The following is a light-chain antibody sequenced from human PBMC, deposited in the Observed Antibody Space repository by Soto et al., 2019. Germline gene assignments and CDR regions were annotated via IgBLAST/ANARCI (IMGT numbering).Light chain of an antibody. CDR1: SGDIGAYDH. CDR2: DVT. Sequence: QSALTQPASVSGSPGQSVILSCSGTSGDIGAYDHVAWFQQHPGEVPKLLLRDVTNRPSGVSGRFSGSKSGNTAYLTISGLRPEDEAAYYCSSSTHSNTVVFGGGTQLTVL. V-gene: IGLV2-14*03. CDR3: SSSTHSNTVV. J-gene: IGLJ3*02.